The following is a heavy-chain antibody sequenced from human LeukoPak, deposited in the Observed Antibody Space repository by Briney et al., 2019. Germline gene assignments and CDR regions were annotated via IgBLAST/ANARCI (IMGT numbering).Heavy chain of an antibody. V-gene: IGHV4-59*08. CDR1: GGSISGYY. D-gene: IGHD3-22*01. CDR2: IYYSGST. J-gene: IGHJ3*02. CDR3: ARHPPLSDYYDSSGYYGMFAFDI. Sequence: SETLSLTCTVSGGSISGYYWSWIRRSPGKGLEWIGYIYYSGSTNYNPSLKSRVTISVDTSKNQFSLKLSSVTAADTAVYYCARHPPLSDYYDSSGYYGMFAFDIWGQGTMVTVSS.